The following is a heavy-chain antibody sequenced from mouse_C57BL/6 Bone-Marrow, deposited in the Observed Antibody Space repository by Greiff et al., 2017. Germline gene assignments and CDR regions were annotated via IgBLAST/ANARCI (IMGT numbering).Heavy chain of an antibody. D-gene: IGHD1-1*01. V-gene: IGHV14-1*01. CDR3: TTGATVVATRYFDY. Sequence: EVKLQESGAELVRPGASVKLSCTASGFNIKDYYMHWVKQRPEQGLEWIGRIDPEDGDTEYAPKFQGKATMTADTSSNTAYLQLSSLTSEDTAVYYCTTGATVVATRYFDYWGQGTTLTVSS. J-gene: IGHJ2*01. CDR1: GFNIKDYY. CDR2: IDPEDGDT.